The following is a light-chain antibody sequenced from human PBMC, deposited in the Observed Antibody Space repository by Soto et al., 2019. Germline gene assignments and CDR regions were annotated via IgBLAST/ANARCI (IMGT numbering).Light chain of an antibody. V-gene: IGKV2-28*01. CDR2: LGS. CDR1: QSLLHRNGYNY. Sequence: DIVMTQSPLSLPVTPGEPASISCRSSQSLLHRNGYNYLDWYVQKPGQSPQLLIYLGSNRASGVHDRCSVSGSGTDFTLNSSRVEAEDVGVYYCMQVLQNPLTFGGGTKVEIK. CDR3: MQVLQNPLT. J-gene: IGKJ4*01.